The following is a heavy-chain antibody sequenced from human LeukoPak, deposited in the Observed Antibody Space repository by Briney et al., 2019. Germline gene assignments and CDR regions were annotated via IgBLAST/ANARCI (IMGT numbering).Heavy chain of an antibody. CDR1: GFTFSSYE. CDR2: ISNSGSTI. CDR3: ARVWGDFWVYFDY. V-gene: IGHV3-48*03. J-gene: IGHJ4*02. D-gene: IGHD3-16*01. Sequence: GGSLRLSCAVSGFTFSSYEMNWVRQAPGKGLEWVSYISNSGSTIYYADSVKGRLTISRDNANNSLSLQMNSLRAEDTAVYYCARVWGDFWVYFDYWGQGTLVTVSS.